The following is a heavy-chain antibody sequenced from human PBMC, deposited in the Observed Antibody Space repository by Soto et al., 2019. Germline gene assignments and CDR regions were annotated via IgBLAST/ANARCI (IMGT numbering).Heavy chain of an antibody. CDR1: GFTFSSYG. CDR3: AKSLGLLLLYYYYGMDV. J-gene: IGHJ6*02. V-gene: IGHV3-30*18. D-gene: IGHD2-15*01. Sequence: SGGSLRLSCAASGFTFSSYGMHWVRQAPGKGLEWVAVISYDGSNKYYADSVKGRFTISRDNSKNTLYLQMNSLRAEDTAVYYCAKSLGLLLLYYYYGMDVWGQGTTVTVSS. CDR2: ISYDGSNK.